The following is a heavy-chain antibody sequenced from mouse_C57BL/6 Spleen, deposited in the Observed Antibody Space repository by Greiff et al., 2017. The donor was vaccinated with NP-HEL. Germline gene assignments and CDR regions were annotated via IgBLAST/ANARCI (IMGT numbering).Heavy chain of an antibody. CDR1: GFSLTSYG. Sequence: QVQLKESGPGLVAPSQSLSITCTVSGFSLTSYGVHWVRQPPGKGLEWLAVIWSDGSTTYYSALISRLSNSNDNSKSQVFLKMNSLQTDDTAMYCCARHNGYGFAYWGQGTLVTVSA. J-gene: IGHJ3*01. V-gene: IGHV2-6-1*01. CDR3: ARHNGYGFAY. D-gene: IGHD2-2*01. CDR2: IWSDGST.